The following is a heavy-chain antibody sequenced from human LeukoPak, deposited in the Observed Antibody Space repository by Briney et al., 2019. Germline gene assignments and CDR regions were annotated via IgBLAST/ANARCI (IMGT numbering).Heavy chain of an antibody. V-gene: IGHV4-61*02. CDR1: GGSISSSSYY. J-gene: IGHJ4*02. CDR3: AREGWGSASWYQS. Sequence: SETLSLTCTVSGGSISSSSYYWSWIRQPAGKGLEWIGRIYTSGSTNYNPSLKSRVTMSVDTSKNQFSLKLSSVTAANTAVYYCAREGWGSASWYQSWGQRTLVTVSS. CDR2: IYTSGST. D-gene: IGHD6-13*01.